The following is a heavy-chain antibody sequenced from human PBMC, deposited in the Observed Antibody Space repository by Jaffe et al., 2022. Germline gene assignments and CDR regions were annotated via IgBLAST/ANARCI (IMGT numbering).Heavy chain of an antibody. CDR1: GFTFSSFE. Sequence: EVQLLESGGALVQPGGSLRLSCAASGFTFSSFEMNWVRQAPGKGLEWIAYISISGSTINHADSVKGRFIISRDNARDSLYLQMNSLRAEDTAVYYCTKSGSWNYYIDHWGQGTLVTVSS. CDR3: TKSGSWNYYIDH. CDR2: ISISGSTI. J-gene: IGHJ4*02. D-gene: IGHD6-13*01. V-gene: IGHV3-48*03.